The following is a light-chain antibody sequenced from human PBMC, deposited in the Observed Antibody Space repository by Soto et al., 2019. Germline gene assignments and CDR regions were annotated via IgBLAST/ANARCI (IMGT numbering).Light chain of an antibody. Sequence: QSVLTQPPSASGTPGQRVTISCSGSSSNIGNNPVNWFRQFPGTAPKLLIYSNSHRPSGVPDRFSGSKSGTSASLAISGLQSEDEADYYCAAWDDSLTGSWVFGGGTKLPS. CDR3: AAWDDSLTGSWV. CDR1: SSNIGNNP. J-gene: IGLJ3*02. V-gene: IGLV1-44*01. CDR2: SNS.